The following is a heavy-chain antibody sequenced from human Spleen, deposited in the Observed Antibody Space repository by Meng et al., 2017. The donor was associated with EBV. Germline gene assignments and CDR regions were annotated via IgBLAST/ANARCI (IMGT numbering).Heavy chain of an antibody. J-gene: IGHJ4*02. V-gene: IGHV1-18*01. CDR2: ISTYNGNT. CDR1: GDTFTSYG. D-gene: IGHD2-8*02. Sequence: QAQLGQSGGEVKKPGASVKVSCQAAGDTFTSYGISWVRQAPGQGLEWMGWISTYNGNTNYAQKLQGRVTMTTDTSTNTVYMELRSLKSDDTAVYFCATSGVLKSSFLAHWGQGTLVTVSS. CDR3: ATSGVLKSSFLAH.